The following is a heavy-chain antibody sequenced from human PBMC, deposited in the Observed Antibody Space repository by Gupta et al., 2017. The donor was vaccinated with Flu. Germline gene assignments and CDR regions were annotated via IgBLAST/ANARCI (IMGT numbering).Heavy chain of an antibody. V-gene: IGHV1-8*01. CDR3: ARGPEYRSSSAYYGVDG. D-gene: IGHD6-6*01. Sequence: QVQLVQSGAEVKKPGASVKVSCKTSGYIFINYDINWVRQATGQGLEWMGWMNPNSGNTGYAQKFQGRVTMTRNTSMSTAYIEVNGLKSDDTAVYYCARGPEYRSSSAYYGVDGGGQGTTVIVSS. J-gene: IGHJ6*02. CDR2: MNPNSGNT. CDR1: GYIFINYD.